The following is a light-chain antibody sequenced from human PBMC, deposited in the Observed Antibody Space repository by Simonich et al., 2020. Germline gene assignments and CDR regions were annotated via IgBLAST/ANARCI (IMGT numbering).Light chain of an antibody. CDR3: SSYTSSSTFV. V-gene: IGLV2-14*01. CDR2: DVS. CDR1: SSDVGGYHY. J-gene: IGLJ3*02. Sequence: QSALTQPASVSGSPGQSITISCTGTSSDVGGYHYVSWYQQHPGKAPQLMMYDVSKQPSRGTHRISSSKSGNTATLTISGLKADDKADYYCSSYTSSSTFVFGGGTKLTVL.